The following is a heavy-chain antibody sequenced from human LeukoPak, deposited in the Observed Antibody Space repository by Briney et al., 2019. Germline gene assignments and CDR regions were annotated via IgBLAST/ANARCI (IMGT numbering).Heavy chain of an antibody. Sequence: GSLRLSCAASGFPFSSYWMHWVRQAPGKGLVWVSRINSDGSSTSYADSVKGRFTISRDNAKNTLYLQMNSLRAEDTAVYYCARAYTILGTNWFDPWGQGTLVTVSS. CDR2: INSDGSST. CDR3: ARAYTILGTNWFDP. D-gene: IGHD3-9*01. J-gene: IGHJ5*02. V-gene: IGHV3-74*01. CDR1: GFPFSSYW.